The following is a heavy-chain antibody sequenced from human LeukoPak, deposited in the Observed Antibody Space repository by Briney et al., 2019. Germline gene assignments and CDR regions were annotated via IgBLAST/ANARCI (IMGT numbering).Heavy chain of an antibody. CDR2: ISSSGST. V-gene: IGHV4-61*02. CDR3: ARGPYSYDSSGAFDI. J-gene: IGHJ3*02. CDR1: GDSISSGDYY. D-gene: IGHD3-22*01. Sequence: PSETLSLTCTVSGDSISSGDYYWSWIRQPAGKGLEWIGRISSSGSTNYNPSPKSRVTISVDTSKNQFSLKLSSVTAADTAVYFCARGPYSYDSSGAFDIWGQGTMVTVSP.